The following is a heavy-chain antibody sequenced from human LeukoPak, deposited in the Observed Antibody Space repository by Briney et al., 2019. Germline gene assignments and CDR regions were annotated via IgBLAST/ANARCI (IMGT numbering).Heavy chain of an antibody. CDR2: IYYSGSI. D-gene: IGHD6-6*01. CDR1: GGSISSSSHY. V-gene: IGHV4-39*01. Sequence: SETLSLTCTVSGGSISSSSHYWGWIRQPPGKGLEWIGSIYYSGSIYYNPSLESRVTISVDTSKNQFSLKVSSVTAADTAVYYCARRGASSSEEYWGQGTLVIVSS. J-gene: IGHJ4*02. CDR3: ARRGASSSEEY.